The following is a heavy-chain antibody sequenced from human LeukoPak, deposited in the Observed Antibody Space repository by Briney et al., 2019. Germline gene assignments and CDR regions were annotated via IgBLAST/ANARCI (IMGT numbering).Heavy chain of an antibody. J-gene: IGHJ4*02. V-gene: IGHV5-51*01. CDR1: GFSFTTYW. Sequence: GESLKISFKGSGFSFTTYWIAWVRQMPGKGLEWIGIIYPSNSETRYRPSFQGQVTISADKSISTAYLQWSSLKASDTAIYYCARHYSSSSPFDYWGQGTLVTVSS. D-gene: IGHD6-6*01. CDR3: ARHYSSSSPFDY. CDR2: IYPSNSET.